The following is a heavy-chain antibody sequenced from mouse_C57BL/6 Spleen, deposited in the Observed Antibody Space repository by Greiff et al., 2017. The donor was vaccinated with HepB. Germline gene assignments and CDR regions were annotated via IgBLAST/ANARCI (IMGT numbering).Heavy chain of an antibody. CDR1: GYAFSSYW. D-gene: IGHD2-1*01. CDR2: IYPGDGDT. CDR3: ARDGKVPRYFDY. Sequence: VKLMESGAELVKPGASVKISCKASGYAFSSYWMNWVKQRPGKGLEWIGQIYPGDGDTNYNGKFKGKATLTADKSSSTAYMQLSSLTSEDSAVYFCARDGKVPRYFDYWGQGTTLTVSS. J-gene: IGHJ2*01. V-gene: IGHV1-80*01.